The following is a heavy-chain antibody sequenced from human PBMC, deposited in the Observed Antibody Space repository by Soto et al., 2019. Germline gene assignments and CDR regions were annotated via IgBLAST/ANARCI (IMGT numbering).Heavy chain of an antibody. Sequence: ETGPTLVNPTQTLTLTCTFSGFSLSTSGVGVGWIRQPPGKALEWLALIYWDDDKRYSPSLKSRLTITKDTSKNQVVLTMTNMDPVDTATYYCAHRGNLDYGDYVDYWGQGTLVTVSS. CDR1: GFSLSTSGVG. D-gene: IGHD4-17*01. V-gene: IGHV2-5*02. CDR2: IYWDDDK. J-gene: IGHJ4*02. CDR3: AHRGNLDYGDYVDY.